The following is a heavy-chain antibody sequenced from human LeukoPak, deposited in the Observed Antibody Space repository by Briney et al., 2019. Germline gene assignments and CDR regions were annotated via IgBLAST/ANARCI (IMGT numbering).Heavy chain of an antibody. CDR3: ARTTPYYYGSGSYYNWFDP. Sequence: ASVKVSCKASGYTFTSYDINWVRQATGQGLEWMGWMNPNSGNTGYAQKFQGRVTITTDESTSTAYMELSSLRSEDTAVYYCARTTPYYYGSGSYYNWFDPWGQGTLVTVSS. CDR1: GYTFTSYD. D-gene: IGHD3-10*01. V-gene: IGHV1-8*03. J-gene: IGHJ5*02. CDR2: MNPNSGNT.